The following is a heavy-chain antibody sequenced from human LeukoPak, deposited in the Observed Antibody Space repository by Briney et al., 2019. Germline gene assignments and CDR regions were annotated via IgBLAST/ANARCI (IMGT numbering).Heavy chain of an antibody. CDR1: GYSFTTYW. Sequence: GESLKISCKGSGYSFTTYWIGWVRQMPGKGLEWMGIILPSDPDTRYSPSFQGQVTISADKSINTAFLQWSSLRASDTAMYYCARGSSAWDYSDYWGQGTPVTVSS. D-gene: IGHD6-19*01. CDR3: ARGSSAWDYSDY. J-gene: IGHJ4*02. V-gene: IGHV5-51*01. CDR2: ILPSDPDT.